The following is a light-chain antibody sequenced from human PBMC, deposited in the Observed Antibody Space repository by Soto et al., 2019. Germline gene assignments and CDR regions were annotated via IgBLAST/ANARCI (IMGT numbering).Light chain of an antibody. J-gene: IGLJ1*01. CDR2: DVS. V-gene: IGLV2-14*01. CDR3: SSYTSSSTDV. Sequence: QSALTQPASVSGSPGQSITISCTGTSSDVGGYNYVSWYQQHPGKAPKLMIYDVSNRPSGVSNRFSGSKSGNTASLTISGLQAEDEADYYCSSYTSSSTDVFGSGTTLTV. CDR1: SSDVGGYNY.